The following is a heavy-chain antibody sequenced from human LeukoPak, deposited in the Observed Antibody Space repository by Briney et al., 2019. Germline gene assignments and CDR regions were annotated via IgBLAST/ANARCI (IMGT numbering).Heavy chain of an antibody. CDR1: GFSFSSYA. J-gene: IGHJ4*02. Sequence: SGASLRLSCAASGFSFSSYAMTWVRQAPGKGLAWVSSISKSDGSTYYADSVKGRFTISRDNSKNTVYLHMDSLRVEDTAIYYCARGALIPDFRGQGTLVTVSS. D-gene: IGHD2-21*01. CDR3: ARGALIPDF. CDR2: ISKSDGST. V-gene: IGHV3-23*01.